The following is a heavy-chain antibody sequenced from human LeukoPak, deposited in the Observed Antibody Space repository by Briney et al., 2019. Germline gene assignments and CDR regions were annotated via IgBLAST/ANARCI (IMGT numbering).Heavy chain of an antibody. D-gene: IGHD1-7*01. CDR2: VSNSGTT. J-gene: IGHJ5*02. Sequence: PSETLSLTCTVSGGSISHYYWSWIRQSPGKGLEWIGYVSNSGTTNYRPSLRGRVTVSVDTSQNRVSLKLSSVTAADTAVYYCARVTGTTIGRWFDPWGQGTLVTVSS. CDR3: ARVTGTTIGRWFDP. CDR1: GGSISHYY. V-gene: IGHV4-59*08.